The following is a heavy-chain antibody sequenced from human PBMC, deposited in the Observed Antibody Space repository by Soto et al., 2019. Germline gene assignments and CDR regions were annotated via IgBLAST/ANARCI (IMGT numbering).Heavy chain of an antibody. CDR2: ITGSAGST. D-gene: IGHD4-17*01. J-gene: IGHJ6*02. Sequence: RGSLRLSSSASGFTFADHSLSSIRQAPGKGLEWVSAITGSAGSTYYADSVEGRFTISRDISKNTLYLQMSSLRAGDTALYYCAKSNGASSEDFYYYGMDVWGQGT. CDR3: AKSNGASSEDFYYYGMDV. V-gene: IGHV3-23*01. CDR1: GFTFADHS.